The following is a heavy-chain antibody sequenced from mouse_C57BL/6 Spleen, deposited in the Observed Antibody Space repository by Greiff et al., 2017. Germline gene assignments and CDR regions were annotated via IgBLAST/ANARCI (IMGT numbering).Heavy chain of an antibody. CDR1: GYAFSSSW. Sequence: VKLMESGPELVKPGASVKISCKASGYAFSSSWMNWVKQRPGEGLEWIGRIYPGDGDTNYNGKFKGKATLTADKSSSTAYMQLSSLTSEDSAVYFCALYYGSSYGYWGQGTTLTVSS. V-gene: IGHV1-82*01. CDR3: ALYYGSSYGY. CDR2: IYPGDGDT. J-gene: IGHJ2*01. D-gene: IGHD1-1*01.